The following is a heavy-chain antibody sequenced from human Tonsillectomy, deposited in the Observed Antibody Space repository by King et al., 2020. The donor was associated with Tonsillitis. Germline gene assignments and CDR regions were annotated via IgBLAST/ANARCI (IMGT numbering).Heavy chain of an antibody. CDR2: IHSSGST. CDR3: ARDQPVGSTRFDY. V-gene: IGHV4-4*07. Sequence: VQLQESGPGLVKPSETLSLTCTVSGASMSSYYWSWIRQPAENGLEWIGRIHSSGSTNYNPSLESRVTMSVDTSKNQFSLKLTSMTAADTAVYYCARDQPVGSTRFDYWGQGILVTVSS. J-gene: IGHJ4*02. CDR1: GASMSSYY. D-gene: IGHD2-2*01.